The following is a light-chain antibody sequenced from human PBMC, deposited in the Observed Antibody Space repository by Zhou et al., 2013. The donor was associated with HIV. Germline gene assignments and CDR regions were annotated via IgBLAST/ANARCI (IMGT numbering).Light chain of an antibody. CDR3: QQSYSTIFT. Sequence: DIQMTQSPSSLSASVGDRVTITCRASQDINKYVVWYQQKPGKAPKLLIYAASSLQSGVPSRFSGSGSGTDFTLTISSLQPEDFATYYCQQSYSTIFTFGPGTKVDIK. CDR2: AAS. CDR1: QDINKY. J-gene: IGKJ3*01. V-gene: IGKV1-39*01.